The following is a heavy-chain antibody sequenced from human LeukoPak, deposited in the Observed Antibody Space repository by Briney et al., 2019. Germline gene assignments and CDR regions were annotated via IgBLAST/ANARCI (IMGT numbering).Heavy chain of an antibody. CDR1: GFIFSSYW. D-gene: IGHD1-26*01. Sequence: GGSLRLSCAGSGFIFSSYWMSWVRQAPGKGLEWVANIKQDGSEKYYVDSVKGRFTISRDNAKNSMYLQTNSLRAEDTAVYYCARDWDIDYWGQGTLVTVSS. CDR3: ARDWDIDY. V-gene: IGHV3-7*01. J-gene: IGHJ4*02. CDR2: IKQDGSEK.